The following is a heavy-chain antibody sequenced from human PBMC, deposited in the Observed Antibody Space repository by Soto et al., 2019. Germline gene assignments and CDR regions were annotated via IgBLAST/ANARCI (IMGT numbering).Heavy chain of an antibody. CDR1: GGSISSGDYY. D-gene: IGHD6-6*01. Sequence: SETLSLTCTVSGGSISSGDYYWSWIRQPPGKGLEWIGYIYYSGSTYYNPSLKSRVTISVDTSKNQFSLKLSSVTAADTAVYYCARDSSSLGDHYYYYGMDVWGQGTTVTSP. CDR3: ARDSSSLGDHYYYYGMDV. CDR2: IYYSGST. J-gene: IGHJ6*02. V-gene: IGHV4-30-4*01.